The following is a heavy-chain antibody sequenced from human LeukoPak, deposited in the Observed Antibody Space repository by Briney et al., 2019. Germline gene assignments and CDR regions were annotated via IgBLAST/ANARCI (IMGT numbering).Heavy chain of an antibody. Sequence: PGGSLRLSCAASGFTFSSYEMNWVRQAPGKGLEWVSYISSSGSTIYYADSVKGRFTISRDNAKNSLYLQMNSLRAEDTAVYYCARAGYYYGSESPGYYYYGMDVWGQGTTVTVSS. D-gene: IGHD3-10*01. CDR2: ISSSGSTI. V-gene: IGHV3-48*03. CDR3: ARAGYYYGSESPGYYYYGMDV. J-gene: IGHJ6*02. CDR1: GFTFSSYE.